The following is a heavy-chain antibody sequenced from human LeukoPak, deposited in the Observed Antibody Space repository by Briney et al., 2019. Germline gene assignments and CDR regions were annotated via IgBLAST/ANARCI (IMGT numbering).Heavy chain of an antibody. CDR3: ARDKVTAADAFDI. Sequence: GGSLRLSCAASGFTFSSYSMNWVRQAPGKGLEWVSSISSSSSYIYYADSVKGRFTISRDNAKNSLYLQMNSLRAEDTAVYYCARDKVTAADAFDIRGQGTMVTVSS. V-gene: IGHV3-21*01. J-gene: IGHJ3*02. CDR1: GFTFSSYS. CDR2: ISSSSSYI. D-gene: IGHD2-21*02.